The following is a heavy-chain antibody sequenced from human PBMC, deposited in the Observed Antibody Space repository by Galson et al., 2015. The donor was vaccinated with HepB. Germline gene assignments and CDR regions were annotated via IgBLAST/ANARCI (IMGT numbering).Heavy chain of an antibody. J-gene: IGHJ6*02. D-gene: IGHD2/OR15-2a*01. CDR3: ARRKADETFYYYVMDV. CDR1: GGSFSVNC. Sequence: SETLSLTCAVYGGSFSVNCWNWVRLSPGKGLEWIGEINYNGGTNYNASLESRVNISVDKSKNQFSLKLSSVTAADTAVYYCARRKADETFYYYVMDVWGQGTTVTVSS. V-gene: IGHV4-34*01. CDR2: INYNGGT.